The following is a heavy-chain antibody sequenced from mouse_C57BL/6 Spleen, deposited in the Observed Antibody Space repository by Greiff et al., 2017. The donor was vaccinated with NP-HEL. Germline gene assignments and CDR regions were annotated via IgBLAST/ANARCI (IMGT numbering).Heavy chain of an antibody. D-gene: IGHD2-4*01. Sequence: EVQVVESGGGLVKPGGSLKLSCAASGFTFSSYAMSWVRQTPEKRLEWVATISDGGSYTYYPDNVKGRFTISRDNAKNNLYLQMSHLKSEDTAMYYCARDWGDYDNYAMDYWGQGTSVTVSS. V-gene: IGHV5-4*01. CDR3: ARDWGDYDNYAMDY. CDR2: ISDGGSYT. J-gene: IGHJ4*01. CDR1: GFTFSSYA.